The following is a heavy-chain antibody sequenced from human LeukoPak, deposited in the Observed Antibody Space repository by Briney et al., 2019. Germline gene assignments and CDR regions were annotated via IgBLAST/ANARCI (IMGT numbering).Heavy chain of an antibody. CDR1: GFTFSRYW. J-gene: IGHJ6*02. CDR2: INSDGSST. Sequence: GGSLRLSCAASGFTFSRYWMHWVRQAPGKGPVWVSRINSDGSSTSYADSVKGRFTTSRDNAKNTLYLQMNSLRAEDTAVYYCAREPGYCSSTSCPYYYYYGMDVWGQGTTVTVSS. V-gene: IGHV3-74*01. D-gene: IGHD2-2*01. CDR3: AREPGYCSSTSCPYYYYYGMDV.